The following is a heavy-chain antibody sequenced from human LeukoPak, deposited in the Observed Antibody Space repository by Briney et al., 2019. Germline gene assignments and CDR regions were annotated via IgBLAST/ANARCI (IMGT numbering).Heavy chain of an antibody. D-gene: IGHD3-10*01. CDR1: GFTFSSYA. CDR2: ISGSGGST. V-gene: IGHV3-23*01. Sequence: GGSLRLSCAASGFTFSSYAMSWVRQAPGKGLEWVSAISGSGGSTYYADSVKGRFTISRDNSKNTLYLQMNSPRAEDTAVYYCAFNYGSGSYYWEVFDYWGQGTLVTVSS. J-gene: IGHJ4*02. CDR3: AFNYGSGSYYWEVFDY.